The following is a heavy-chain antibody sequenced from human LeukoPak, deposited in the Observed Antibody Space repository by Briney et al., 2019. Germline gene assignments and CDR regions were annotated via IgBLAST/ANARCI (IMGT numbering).Heavy chain of an antibody. Sequence: GASVKVSCKASGYTFTGYYMHWVRQAPGQGLEWMGWINPNSGGTNYAQKFQGRVTMTRDTSISTAYMELSRLRSDDTAVYYCARIGTHGYCSSTSCPDYWGQGTLVTVSS. CDR1: GYTFTGYY. V-gene: IGHV1-2*02. CDR3: ARIGTHGYCSSTSCPDY. D-gene: IGHD2-2*01. CDR2: INPNSGGT. J-gene: IGHJ4*02.